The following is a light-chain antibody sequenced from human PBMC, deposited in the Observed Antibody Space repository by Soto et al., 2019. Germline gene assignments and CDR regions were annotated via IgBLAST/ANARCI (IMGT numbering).Light chain of an antibody. Sequence: DIVLTHSPANLTLSPGQRSTLSCRASQSVNIYLAWYQQKPGQAPRLLIYDASNRASGIPARFSGSGSGTDFTLTISSLQPEDIAVYYCQQRSNWSVTFGGGTKV. CDR2: DAS. CDR3: QQRSNWSVT. J-gene: IGKJ4*01. CDR1: QSVNIY. V-gene: IGKV3-11*01.